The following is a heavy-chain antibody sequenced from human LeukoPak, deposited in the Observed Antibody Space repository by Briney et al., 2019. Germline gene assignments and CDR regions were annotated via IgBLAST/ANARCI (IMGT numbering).Heavy chain of an antibody. CDR1: GGSFSGYY. Sequence: PSETLSLTCAVYGGSFSGYYWSWIRQPPGKGLEWIGEINHSGSTNYNPSLKSRVTISVDTSKNQFSLKMSSVTAADTAVYYCARGRKYYDFWSGYPPYFDYWGQGPLVTVSS. V-gene: IGHV4-34*01. CDR3: ARGRKYYDFWSGYPPYFDY. J-gene: IGHJ4*02. CDR2: INHSGST. D-gene: IGHD3-3*01.